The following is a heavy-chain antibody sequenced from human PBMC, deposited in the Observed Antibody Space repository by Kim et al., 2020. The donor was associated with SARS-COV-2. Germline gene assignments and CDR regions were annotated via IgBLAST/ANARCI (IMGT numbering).Heavy chain of an antibody. J-gene: IGHJ6*02. D-gene: IGHD6-19*01. Sequence: YAKKVQGRGTMTRETSTSKFYMGLSSLRSEDTAVYYCARLAVAGYYGMDVWGQGTTVTVSS. V-gene: IGHV1-46*01. CDR3: ARLAVAGYYGMDV.